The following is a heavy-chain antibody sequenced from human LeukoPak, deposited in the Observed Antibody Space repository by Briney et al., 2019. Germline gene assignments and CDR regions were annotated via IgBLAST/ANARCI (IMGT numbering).Heavy chain of an antibody. CDR2: ISSSGSTI. D-gene: IGHD5-24*01. J-gene: IGHJ6*02. CDR1: GFTFSDYY. CDR3: ARGEMATIDYGMDV. V-gene: IGHV3-11*01. Sequence: GGSLRLSCAASGFTFSDYYMSWIRQAPGKGLEWVSYISSSGSTIYYADSVKGRFTISRDNAKNSLYLQMNSLRAEDAAVYYCARGEMATIDYGMDVWGQGTTVTVSS.